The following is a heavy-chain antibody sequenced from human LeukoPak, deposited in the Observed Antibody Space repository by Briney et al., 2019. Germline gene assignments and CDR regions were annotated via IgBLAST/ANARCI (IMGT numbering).Heavy chain of an antibody. CDR1: GGSISSYY. D-gene: IGHD2-8*01. Sequence: SETLSLTCTVSGGSISSYYWSWIRQPPGKGLEWIGYIYYSGSTNYNPSLKSRVTISVDTSKNQFSLKLSSVTAADTAVYYCARGLMDIVLMVAWFDPWGQGTLVTVSS. CDR2: IYYSGST. CDR3: ARGLMDIVLMVAWFDP. V-gene: IGHV4-59*01. J-gene: IGHJ5*02.